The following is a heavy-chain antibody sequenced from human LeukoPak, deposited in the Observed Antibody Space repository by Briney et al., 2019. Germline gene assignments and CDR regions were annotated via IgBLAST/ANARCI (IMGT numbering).Heavy chain of an antibody. Sequence: PGGSLRLSCAASGFTFSSYAMSWVRQAPGKGLEWVSTIGGSGGSTYYADSVKGRFTISRDNSKNTLYLQMNSLRADDTAIYYCARGPYNSALDYWGQGTLVTVSS. CDR1: GFTFSSYA. J-gene: IGHJ4*02. CDR3: ARGPYNSALDY. CDR2: IGGSGGST. D-gene: IGHD1-20*01. V-gene: IGHV3-23*01.